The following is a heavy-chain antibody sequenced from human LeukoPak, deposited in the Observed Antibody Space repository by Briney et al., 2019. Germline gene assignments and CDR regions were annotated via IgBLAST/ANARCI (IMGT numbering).Heavy chain of an antibody. V-gene: IGHV3-53*01. J-gene: IGHJ6*02. Sequence: GGSLRLSCAASGFSVTSTYMSWVRQAPGEGLEWVSVIYSGGSTYYADSVKGRFTISRDNSKNTLYLQMNSLRAEDTAVYYCARDLTGELYYGMDVWGQGTTVTVSS. CDR1: GFSVTSTY. D-gene: IGHD7-27*01. CDR2: IYSGGST. CDR3: ARDLTGELYYGMDV.